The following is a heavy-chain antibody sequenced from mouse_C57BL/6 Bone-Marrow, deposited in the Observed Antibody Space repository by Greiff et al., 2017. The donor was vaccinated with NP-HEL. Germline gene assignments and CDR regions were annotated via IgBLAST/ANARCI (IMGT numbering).Heavy chain of an antibody. D-gene: IGHD1-1*01. J-gene: IGHJ1*03. CDR3: ARLRWLDWYFDV. CDR2: IYPGDGDT. CDR1: GYAFSSYW. Sequence: VQLVESGAELVKPGASVKISCKASGYAFSSYWMNWVKQRPGKGPEWIGQIYPGDGDTNYNGKFKGKATLTADKSSSTAYMQLSSLTSEDSAVYFCARLRWLDWYFDVWGTGTTVTVSS. V-gene: IGHV1-80*01.